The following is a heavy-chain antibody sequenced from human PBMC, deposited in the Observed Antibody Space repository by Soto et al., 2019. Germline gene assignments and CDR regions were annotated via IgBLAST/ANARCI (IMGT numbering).Heavy chain of an antibody. D-gene: IGHD3-22*01. CDR3: ARNYRYYYDSSGYYHNYFEY. Sequence: PSETLSLTCTVSGGSISSGGYYWSWIRQHPGKGLEWIGYIYYSGSTYYNPSLKSRVTISVDTSKNQFSLKLSSVTAADTAVYYCARNYRYYYDSSGYYHNYFEYWGQGTLVTVSS. J-gene: IGHJ4*02. V-gene: IGHV4-31*03. CDR2: IYYSGST. CDR1: GGSISSGGYY.